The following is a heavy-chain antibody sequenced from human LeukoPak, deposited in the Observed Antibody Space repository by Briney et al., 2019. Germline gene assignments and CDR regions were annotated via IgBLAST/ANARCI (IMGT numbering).Heavy chain of an antibody. J-gene: IGHJ6*02. CDR3: ASGADYYYGMDA. CDR1: GFTFSSYA. CDR2: ISYDGSNK. D-gene: IGHD4/OR15-4a*01. V-gene: IGHV3-30-3*01. Sequence: GGSLRLSCAASGFTFSSYAMHWVRQAPGKGLEWVAVISYDGSNKYYADSVKGRFTISRDNSKNTLYLQMNSLRAEDTAVYYCASGADYYYGMDAWGQGTTVTVSS.